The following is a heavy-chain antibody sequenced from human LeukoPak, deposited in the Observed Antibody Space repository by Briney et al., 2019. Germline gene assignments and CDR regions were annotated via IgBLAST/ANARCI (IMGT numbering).Heavy chain of an antibody. CDR1: GYTFSSHG. Sequence: GGSVRLSCAASGYTFSSHGIHWVRQAPGKGLEYVEIIWYDGSNKYYADSVKGRFSISRDNSKNTLYLQMNSLRAEDTAVYYCAKDEIGAVAGLLDYWGQGTLVTVSS. V-gene: IGHV3-33*06. D-gene: IGHD6-19*01. CDR3: AKDEIGAVAGLLDY. J-gene: IGHJ4*02. CDR2: IWYDGSNK.